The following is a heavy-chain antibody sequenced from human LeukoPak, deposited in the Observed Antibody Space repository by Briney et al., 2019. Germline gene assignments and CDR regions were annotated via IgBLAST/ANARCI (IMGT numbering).Heavy chain of an antibody. Sequence: PSQTLSLTCTVSGGSISSGGYYWSWIRQHPGKGLEWIGYIYYSGSTYYNPSLKSRVTISVDTSKNQFSLKLNSVTAADTAVYYCARDNYSSSSDNWFDPWGQGTLVTVSS. CDR2: IYYSGST. V-gene: IGHV4-31*03. D-gene: IGHD6-6*01. CDR1: GGSISSGGYY. J-gene: IGHJ5*02. CDR3: ARDNYSSSSDNWFDP.